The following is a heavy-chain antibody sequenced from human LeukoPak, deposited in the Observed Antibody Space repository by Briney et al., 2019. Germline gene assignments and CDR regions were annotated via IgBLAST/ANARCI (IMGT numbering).Heavy chain of an antibody. D-gene: IGHD5-12*01. CDR3: ASAGSYDYGVTSLDY. Sequence: ASVKVSCKASGYIFTNHRISLLRPAPGQGLEWMGWISAYNGNTNYAQKLQGRVTMTTDTSTSTAYMELRSLRSDDTAVYYCASAGSYDYGVTSLDYWGQGTLVTVSS. CDR1: GYIFTNHR. V-gene: IGHV1-18*01. J-gene: IGHJ4*02. CDR2: ISAYNGNT.